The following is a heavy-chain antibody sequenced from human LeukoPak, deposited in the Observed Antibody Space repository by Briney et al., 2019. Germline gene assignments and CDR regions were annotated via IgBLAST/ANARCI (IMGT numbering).Heavy chain of an antibody. Sequence: SVKVSCKASGGTFSSYAISWVRQAPGQGHEWMGGIIPIFGTANYAQKFQGRVTITTDESTSTAYMELSSLRSEDTAVYYCARDISGSRGVITPHYYYYYMDVWGKGTTVTVSS. J-gene: IGHJ6*03. CDR3: ARDISGSRGVITPHYYYYYMDV. CDR2: IIPIFGTA. D-gene: IGHD3-22*01. V-gene: IGHV1-69*05. CDR1: GGTFSSYA.